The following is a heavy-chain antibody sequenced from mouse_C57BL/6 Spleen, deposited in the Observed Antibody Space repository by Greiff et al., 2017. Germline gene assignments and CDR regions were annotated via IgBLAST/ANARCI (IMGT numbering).Heavy chain of an antibody. CDR2: INPSSGYT. CDR1: GYTFTSYT. V-gene: IGHV1-4*01. D-gene: IGHD1-1*01. J-gene: IGHJ1*03. Sequence: VQLQQSGAELARPGASVKMSCKASGYTFTSYTMHWVKQRPGQGLEWIGYINPSSGYTKYNQKFKDKATLTADKSSSTAYMQLSSLTSEDSAVYYCARNHGSSYSSYWYFDVWGTGTTVTVAS. CDR3: ARNHGSSYSSYWYFDV.